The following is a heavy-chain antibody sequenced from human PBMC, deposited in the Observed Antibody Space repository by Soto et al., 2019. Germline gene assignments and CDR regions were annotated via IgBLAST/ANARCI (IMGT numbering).Heavy chain of an antibody. V-gene: IGHV3-53*05. CDR1: GFSVSSNY. CDR2: IYSGGDT. Sequence: PGGSLRLSCAASGFSVSSNYMNWVRQAPGKGLERLSVIYSGGDTHYADSEKGRFSVSRDNSEKRVYLEMKSLRVEDTAIYYCARDPFSQYSHDTSGFQKWGLGTLVTVSS. J-gene: IGHJ4*02. D-gene: IGHD3-22*01. CDR3: ARDPFSQYSHDTSGFQK.